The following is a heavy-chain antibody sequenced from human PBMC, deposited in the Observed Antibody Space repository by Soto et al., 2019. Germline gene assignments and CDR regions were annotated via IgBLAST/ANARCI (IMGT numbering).Heavy chain of an antibody. CDR3: ARGGKYCSSTSCYYYYCMDG. D-gene: IGHD2-2*01. J-gene: IGHJ6*02. CDR2: IYYSGST. CDR1: GGSISSYY. V-gene: IGHV4-59*01. Sequence: AETLSRTCPVSGGSISSYYWSWIRQPPGKVLELIGYIYYSGSTNYNPSLKSRVTISVDTSKNQFSLKLSSVTAAETAVYYCARGGKYCSSTSCYYYYCMDGWGQGTTVTVSS.